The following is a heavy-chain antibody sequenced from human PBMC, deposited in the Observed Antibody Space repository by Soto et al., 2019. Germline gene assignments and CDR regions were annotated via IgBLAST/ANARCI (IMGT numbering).Heavy chain of an antibody. D-gene: IGHD5-12*01. J-gene: IGHJ6*02. V-gene: IGHV3-30-3*01. CDR2: ISYDGSNK. Sequence: GGSLRLSCAASGCTFSSYAMHWVRQAPGKGLEWVAVISYDGSNKYYADSVKGRFTISRDNSKNTLYLQMNSLRAEDTAVYYCASTPSDGYNFNYYYYGMDVWGHGTTVTVSS. CDR1: GCTFSSYA. CDR3: ASTPSDGYNFNYYYYGMDV.